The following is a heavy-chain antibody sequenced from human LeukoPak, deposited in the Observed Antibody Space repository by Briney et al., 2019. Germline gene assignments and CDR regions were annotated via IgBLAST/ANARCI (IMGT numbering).Heavy chain of an antibody. V-gene: IGHV4-59*01. Sequence: SETLSLTCTVSGGPISSYYWSWIRQPPGKGLEWIGYIYYSGSTNYNPSLKSRVTISVDTSKNQFSLKLSSVTAADTAVYYCARDAGGSGRHYYYGMDVWGQETTVTVSS. CDR2: IYYSGST. D-gene: IGHD3-10*01. J-gene: IGHJ6*02. CDR3: ARDAGGSGRHYYYGMDV. CDR1: GGPISSYY.